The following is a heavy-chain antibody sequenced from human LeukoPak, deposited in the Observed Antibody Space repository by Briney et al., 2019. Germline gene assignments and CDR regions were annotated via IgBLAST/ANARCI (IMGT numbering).Heavy chain of an antibody. D-gene: IGHD3-3*01. CDR3: ARAFPSRRITIFGVATYYFDY. CDR2: MNPNSGNT. J-gene: IGHJ4*02. Sequence: ASVTVSCKASGYTFTSYDINWVRQATGQGLEWMGWMNPNSGNTGYAQKFQGRVTMTRNTSISTAYMELSSLRSEDTAVYYCARAFPSRRITIFGVATYYFDYWGQGTLVTVSS. V-gene: IGHV1-8*01. CDR1: GYTFTSYD.